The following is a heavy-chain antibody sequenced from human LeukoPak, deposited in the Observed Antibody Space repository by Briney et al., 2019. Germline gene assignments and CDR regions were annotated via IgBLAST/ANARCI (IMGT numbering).Heavy chain of an antibody. CDR2: MNPNSGNT. V-gene: IGHV1-8*01. Sequence: ASVKVSCKASGYTFTSYDINWVRQATGQGLEWMGWMNPNSGNTGYEQKFQGRVTMTRNTSISTAYMELSSLRSEDTAVYYCARAIWFGELTSDYWGQGTLVTVSS. D-gene: IGHD3-10*01. J-gene: IGHJ4*02. CDR1: GYTFTSYD. CDR3: ARAIWFGELTSDY.